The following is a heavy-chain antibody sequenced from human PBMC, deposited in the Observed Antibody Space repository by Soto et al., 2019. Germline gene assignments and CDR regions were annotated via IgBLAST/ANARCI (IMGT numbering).Heavy chain of an antibody. J-gene: IGHJ2*01. CDR3: GRCARGDYADWYFDL. CDR2: IYSGGST. V-gene: IGHV3-53*04. D-gene: IGHD4-17*01. Sequence: EVQLVESGGGLVQPGGSLRLSCAASGFTVSSNYMSWVRQAPGKGLEWVSVIYSGGSTYYADSVKGRFTISRHNSKNTLYLQMDGLRAEDTAGDYCGRCARGDYADWYFDLWGRGSLVTVCS. CDR1: GFTVSSNY.